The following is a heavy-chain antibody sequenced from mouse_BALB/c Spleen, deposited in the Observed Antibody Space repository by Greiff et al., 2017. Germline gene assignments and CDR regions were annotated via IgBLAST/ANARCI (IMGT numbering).Heavy chain of an antibody. V-gene: IGHV1S29*02. J-gene: IGHJ1*01. CDR3: ARSGAYFLYFDV. CDR1: GYTFTDYN. Sequence: DVKLVESGPELVKPGASVKISCKASGYTFTDYNMHWVKQSHGKSLEWIGYIYPYNGGTGYNQKFKSKATLTVDNSSSTAYMELRSLTSEDSAVYYCARSGAYFLYFDVWGAGTTVTVSS. CDR2: IYPYNGGT. D-gene: IGHD2-10*01.